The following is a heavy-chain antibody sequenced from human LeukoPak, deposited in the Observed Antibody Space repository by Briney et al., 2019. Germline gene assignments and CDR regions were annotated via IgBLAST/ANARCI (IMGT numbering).Heavy chain of an antibody. CDR1: GGTFSSYA. Sequence: GASVKVSCKASGGTFSSYAISWVRQAPGQGLEWMGGIIPIFGTANYAQKFQGRVTITADESTSTAYMELSSLRSEDTAVYYCARDPQSRGSSWYEPGAAFDIWGQGTMVTVSS. V-gene: IGHV1-69*13. CDR3: ARDPQSRGSSWYEPGAAFDI. CDR2: IIPIFGTA. D-gene: IGHD6-13*01. J-gene: IGHJ3*02.